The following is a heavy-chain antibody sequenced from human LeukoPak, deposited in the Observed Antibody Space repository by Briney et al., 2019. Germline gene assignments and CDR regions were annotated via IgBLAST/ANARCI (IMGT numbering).Heavy chain of an antibody. Sequence: ASVKVSCKASGYTFTSYGISWVRQAPGQGLEWMGWISAYNGNTNYAQKLQGRVTMTTDTSTSTAYMELRSLRSDDTAVYYCARVAAVKTYYGMDVWGQGTTVTVSS. CDR3: ARVAAVKTYYGMDV. D-gene: IGHD6-13*01. V-gene: IGHV1-18*01. CDR1: GYTFTSYG. J-gene: IGHJ6*02. CDR2: ISAYNGNT.